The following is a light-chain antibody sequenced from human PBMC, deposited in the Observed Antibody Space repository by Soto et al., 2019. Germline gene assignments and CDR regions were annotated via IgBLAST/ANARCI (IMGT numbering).Light chain of an antibody. V-gene: IGKV3D-20*01. J-gene: IGKJ5*01. Sequence: EIVLTQSPATLSFSPGERATLSCGASAAVSSSYVAWYQQKSGLAPRLLIHDASSRATGIPDRFSGSKSGTDSTLTIRSLEPEDAALYYCQQYGSSPITFGQGTRLEIK. CDR3: QQYGSSPIT. CDR2: DAS. CDR1: AAVSSSY.